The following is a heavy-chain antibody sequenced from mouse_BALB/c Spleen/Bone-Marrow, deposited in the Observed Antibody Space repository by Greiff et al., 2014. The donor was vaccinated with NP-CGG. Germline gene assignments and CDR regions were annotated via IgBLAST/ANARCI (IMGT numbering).Heavy chain of an antibody. J-gene: IGHJ2*01. V-gene: IGHV1-9*01. Sequence: VQLQQSGTELMKPGASVKISCKATGYTFSSYWIDWVKQRPGHGLEWIGEILPRSGSINYSANFKGKATFTVDTSSNTAYMQLXSLTSEDSAVYYCARWRGYFDYWGQGTTLTVSS. CDR2: ILPRSGSI. CDR3: ARWRGYFDY. CDR1: GYTFSSYW.